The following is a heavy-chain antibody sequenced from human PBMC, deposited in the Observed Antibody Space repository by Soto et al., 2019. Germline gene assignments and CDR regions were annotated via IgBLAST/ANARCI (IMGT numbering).Heavy chain of an antibody. CDR3: XXXDKRGYCSGGSCYSDYYYYYGMDV. CDR2: ISGSGGST. D-gene: IGHD2-15*01. V-gene: IGHV3-23*01. J-gene: IGHJ6*02. CDR1: GFTFSSYA. Sequence: GSLRLSCAASGFTFSSYAMSWVRQAPGKGLEWVSAISGSGGSTYYADSVKGRFTISRDNSKNTLYLQMNSLRAEDTAVYYCXXXDKRGYCSGGSCYSDYYYYYGMDVWGQGTTVTVSS.